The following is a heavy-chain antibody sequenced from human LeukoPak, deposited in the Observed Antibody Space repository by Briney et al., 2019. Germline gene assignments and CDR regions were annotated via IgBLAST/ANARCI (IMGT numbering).Heavy chain of an antibody. CDR3: ARGLRGSVAAAGRKFDY. V-gene: IGHV3-74*01. J-gene: IGHJ4*02. CDR1: GFSINDYW. CDR2: INVDGSST. D-gene: IGHD6-13*01. Sequence: GGSLRLSCAASGFSINDYWMHWVRQTPGKGLLWVSRINVDGSSTSYADSVTGRFTISRDNAKKTVSLQMNSLRAEDTAVYYCARGLRGSVAAAGRKFDYWGQGTLVTVSS.